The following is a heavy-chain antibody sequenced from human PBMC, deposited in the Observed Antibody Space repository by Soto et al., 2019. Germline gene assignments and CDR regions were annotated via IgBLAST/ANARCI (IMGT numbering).Heavy chain of an antibody. D-gene: IGHD3-22*01. CDR2: RYYTGGT. CDR1: GDFINPYFY. Sequence: NLSLTSAVLGDFINPYFYWSWILQLPGKGQEWIGHRYYTGGTFYRPSLKSRLALSVGTYKTRFSLRLSSVTAADTAVYYCARDTASKDYDSHSYYPHFDSWGQGALVPVSS. V-gene: IGHV4-30-4*01. CDR3: ARDTASKDYDSHSYYPHFDS. J-gene: IGHJ5*01.